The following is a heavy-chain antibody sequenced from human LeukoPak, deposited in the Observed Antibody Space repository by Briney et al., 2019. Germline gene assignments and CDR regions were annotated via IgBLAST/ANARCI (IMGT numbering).Heavy chain of an antibody. CDR1: GYTLTELS. Sequence: ASVTVSCKVSGYTLTELSMHWVRQAPGKGLEWMGGFDPEDGETIYAQKCQGRVTMTEDTSTDTAYVELSSLRSEDTAVYYCATGGPMIVVAPFDYWGQGTLVTVSS. J-gene: IGHJ4*02. V-gene: IGHV1-24*01. CDR3: ATGGPMIVVAPFDY. D-gene: IGHD3-22*01. CDR2: FDPEDGET.